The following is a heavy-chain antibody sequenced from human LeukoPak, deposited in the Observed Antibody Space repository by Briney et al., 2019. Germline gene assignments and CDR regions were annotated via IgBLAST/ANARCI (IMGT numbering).Heavy chain of an antibody. CDR2: IYSGGST. CDR1: GFTVSSNY. Sequence: GGSLRLSCAASGFTVSSNYMSWVRQAPGKGLEWVSVIYSGGSTYYADSVKGRFTISRDNSKNTLYLQMNSLRAEDTAVYYCARAGDSDPFDYWGQGTLVTVSS. J-gene: IGHJ4*02. V-gene: IGHV3-53*01. D-gene: IGHD1-14*01. CDR3: ARAGDSDPFDY.